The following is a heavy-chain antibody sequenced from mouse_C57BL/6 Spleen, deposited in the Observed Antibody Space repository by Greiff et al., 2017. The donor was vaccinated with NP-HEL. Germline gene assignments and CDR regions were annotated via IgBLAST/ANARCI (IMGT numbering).Heavy chain of an antibody. V-gene: IGHV2-9*01. CDR3: AKHRGSGYGAMVY. Sequence: QVQLQQSGPGLVAPSQSLSITCTVSGFSLTSYGVDWVRQPPGKGLEWLGVIWGGGSTNYNSALMSRLSISTDNSKSQVFLKTNSLQTDDTAMYYCAKHRGSGYGAMVYWGQGASVTVSS. J-gene: IGHJ4*01. CDR2: IWGGGST. CDR1: GFSLTSYG. D-gene: IGHD3-2*02.